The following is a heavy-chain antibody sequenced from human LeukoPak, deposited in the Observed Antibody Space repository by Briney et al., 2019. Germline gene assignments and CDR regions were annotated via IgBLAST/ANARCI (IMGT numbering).Heavy chain of an antibody. V-gene: IGHV1-18*01. Sequence: ASVKVSCKASGYNFNIYGICWVRQAPRQGLGWMGWITAGNGNTNYAQKAQDRVTMTTETSTSTAYMELRSLRSDDTAVYFCARDLARGYSYGYNAFDIWGQGTMVTVSS. D-gene: IGHD5-18*01. CDR2: ITAGNGNT. CDR3: ARDLARGYSYGYNAFDI. CDR1: GYNFNIYG. J-gene: IGHJ3*02.